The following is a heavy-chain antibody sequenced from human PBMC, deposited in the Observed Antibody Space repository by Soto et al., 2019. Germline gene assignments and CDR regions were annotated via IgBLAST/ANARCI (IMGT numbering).Heavy chain of an antibody. CDR3: ARAIGGYYNFDY. CDR1: GGSISSYY. Sequence: PSETVSLTCTVSGGSISSYYWSWIRQPPGKGLEWIGYIYYSGSTNYNPSLKSRVTISVDTSKNQFSLKLSSVTAADTAVYYCARAIGGYYNFDYWGQGIQVTVSS. V-gene: IGHV4-59*01. D-gene: IGHD1-26*01. J-gene: IGHJ4*02. CDR2: IYYSGST.